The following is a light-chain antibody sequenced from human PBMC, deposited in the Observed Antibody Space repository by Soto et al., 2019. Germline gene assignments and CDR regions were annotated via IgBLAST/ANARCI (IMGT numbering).Light chain of an antibody. CDR1: KTLSSW. CDR2: KSS. CDR3: QPYDSYPVT. V-gene: IGKV1-5*03. J-gene: IGKJ1*01. Sequence: DIQMTQSASTRSGSXGDRVPITARGSKTLSSWVAWYQQKPAXAPKIVXYKSSSLQSGAPSRVSGGRSATEFTPTFSSLQPDEFAAYYCQPYDSYPVTFGQGTKVDI.